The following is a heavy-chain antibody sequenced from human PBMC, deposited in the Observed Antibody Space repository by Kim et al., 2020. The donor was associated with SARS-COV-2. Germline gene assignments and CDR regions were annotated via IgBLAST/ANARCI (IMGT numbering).Heavy chain of an antibody. CDR2: ISYDGSNK. Sequence: GGSLRLSCAASGFTFSSYGMHWVRQAPGKGLEWVAVISYDGSNKYYADSVKGRFTISRDNSKNTLYLQMNSLSAEDTGVYYCANENYGGNSAYFDYWGQG. V-gene: IGHV3-30*18. CDR1: GFTFSSYG. J-gene: IGHJ4*02. D-gene: IGHD4-17*01. CDR3: ANENYGGNSAYFDY.